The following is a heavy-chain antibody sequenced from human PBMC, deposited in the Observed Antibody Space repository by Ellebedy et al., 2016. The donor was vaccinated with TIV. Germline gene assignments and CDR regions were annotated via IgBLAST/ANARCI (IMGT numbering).Heavy chain of an antibody. D-gene: IGHD3-10*01. CDR2: IYHSVNT. Sequence: MPSETLSLTCAVSGGSISSSNWWSWVRQPPGKGLEWIGEIYHSVNTNYNPSLKSRVTISVDKSKNQFSLRLNSVTAADTAVYYCARVNWFGELGGYLDSWGQGTLVTVSS. J-gene: IGHJ4*02. CDR1: GGSISSSNW. CDR3: ARVNWFGELGGYLDS. V-gene: IGHV4-4*02.